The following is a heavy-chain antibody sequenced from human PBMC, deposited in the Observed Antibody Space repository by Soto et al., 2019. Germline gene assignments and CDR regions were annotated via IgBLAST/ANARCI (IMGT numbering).Heavy chain of an antibody. D-gene: IGHD1-26*01. Sequence: GGSLRLSCAASGFTFSSYAMSWVRQAPGKGLEWVSAISGSGGSTYYADSVKGRFTISRDNSKNTLYLQMNSLRAEDTAVYYCAKDTTTESTYSGSYPPDYWGQGTLVTVSS. CDR3: AKDTTTESTYSGSYPPDY. J-gene: IGHJ4*02. V-gene: IGHV3-23*01. CDR1: GFTFSSYA. CDR2: ISGSGGST.